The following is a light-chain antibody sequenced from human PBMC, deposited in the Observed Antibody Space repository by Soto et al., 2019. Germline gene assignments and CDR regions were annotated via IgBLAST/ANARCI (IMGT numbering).Light chain of an antibody. CDR2: DNN. CDR3: GAWESSLNPYV. V-gene: IGLV1-51*01. CDR1: SFNIGNNY. J-gene: IGLJ1*01. Sequence: QSVLTQPPSVSAAPGQKVIISCSGISFNIGNNYVSWCQQLPGTAPKLLIYDNNKRPSGIPDRFSGSKSGTSATLAITGLQTADEADYYCGAWESSLNPYVFRTGTKVTVL.